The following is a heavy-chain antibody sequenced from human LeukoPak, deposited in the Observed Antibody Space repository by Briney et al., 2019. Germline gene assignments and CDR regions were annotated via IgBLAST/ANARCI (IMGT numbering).Heavy chain of an antibody. CDR2: INHSRAT. D-gene: IGHD3-10*01. CDR1: GGSFIGYY. J-gene: IGHJ4*02. Sequence: PSETLSLTCAVSGGSFIGYYWSWIRQPPGKGLEWIGEINHSRATNYNPSIKSRVTISVVTSKKEFSLKLKSVTAADTAIYYCARGYFDYYGSGSYYNLIDYWGQGILVTVSS. CDR3: ARGYFDYYGSGSYYNLIDY. V-gene: IGHV4-34*01.